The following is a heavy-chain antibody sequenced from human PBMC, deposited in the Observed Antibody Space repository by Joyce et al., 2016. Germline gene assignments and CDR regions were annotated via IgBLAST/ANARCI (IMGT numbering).Heavy chain of an antibody. CDR2: TYYRSKWHN. CDR1: GDSVSSNSAA. D-gene: IGHD6-13*01. CDR3: ARDGFRAAAGTGYYYYGMDV. J-gene: IGHJ6*02. Sequence: QVQLQQSGPGLVKPSQTLSLTCAISGDSVSSNSAAWNWIRQSPSRGLEWLGRTYYRSKWHNYYAVSVRSRITINPDTSKNQFSLQLNSVTPEDTAVYYCARDGFRAAAGTGYYYYGMDVWGQGTTVTVSS. V-gene: IGHV6-1*01.